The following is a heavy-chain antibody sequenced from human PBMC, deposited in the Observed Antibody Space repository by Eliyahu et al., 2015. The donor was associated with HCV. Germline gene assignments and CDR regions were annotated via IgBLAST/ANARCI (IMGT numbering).Heavy chain of an antibody. Sequence: EVQLVESGGGLVQPGGSLRLSCAASXFTFSTYSMNWVXQAPGKGLXWVSYISSSSSTIYYADSVKGRFTISRDNAKNSLYLQMNSLRDEDTAVYYCASVQDIVVVPAAPKTYYYYGMDVWGQGTTVTVSS. V-gene: IGHV3-48*02. J-gene: IGHJ6*02. CDR2: ISSSSSTI. CDR1: XFTFSTYS. D-gene: IGHD2-2*01. CDR3: ASVQDIVVVPAAPKTYYYYGMDV.